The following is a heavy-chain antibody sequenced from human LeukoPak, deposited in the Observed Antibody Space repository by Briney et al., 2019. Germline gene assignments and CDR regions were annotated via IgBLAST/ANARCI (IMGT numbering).Heavy chain of an antibody. V-gene: IGHV3-30*03. D-gene: IGHD4-17*01. CDR1: GFTFSSYG. CDR3: TTDSFYGDYDAFDI. Sequence: GGSLRLSCAASGFTFSSYGMHWVRQAPGKGLEWVAVISYDGSNKYYAGSVKGRFTISRDNSKNTLYLQMNSLRAEDTAVYYCTTDSFYGDYDAFDIWGQGTMVTVSS. J-gene: IGHJ3*02. CDR2: ISYDGSNK.